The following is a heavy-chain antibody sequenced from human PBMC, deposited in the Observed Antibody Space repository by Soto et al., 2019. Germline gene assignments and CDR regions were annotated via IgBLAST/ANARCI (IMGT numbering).Heavy chain of an antibody. J-gene: IGHJ4*02. CDR1: GFTSSSYW. Sequence: GGSLRLSCAASGFTSSSYWMSWVRQAPGKGLEWVANIKQDGSEKYYVDSVEGRFTISRDNAKNSLYLQMNSLRAEDTAVYYCARVVVYFDYWGQGTLVTVSS. CDR3: ARVVVYFDY. D-gene: IGHD2-15*01. CDR2: IKQDGSEK. V-gene: IGHV3-7*04.